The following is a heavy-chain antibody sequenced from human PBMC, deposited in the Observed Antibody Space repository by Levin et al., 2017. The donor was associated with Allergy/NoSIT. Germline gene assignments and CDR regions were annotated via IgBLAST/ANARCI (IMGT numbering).Heavy chain of an antibody. Sequence: GGSLRLSCAASGFNFSPYGMHWVRQAPGKGLEWVAVIAYDGSDKYYADSVKGRFTISRDNSKNTGYLQMNSLRADDTAVYYCARARGNRGKIGYYFDHWGQGTLVTVSS. CDR3: ARARGNRGKIGYYFDH. CDR1: GFNFSPYG. V-gene: IGHV3-30*03. J-gene: IGHJ4*02. D-gene: IGHD7-27*01. CDR2: IAYDGSDK.